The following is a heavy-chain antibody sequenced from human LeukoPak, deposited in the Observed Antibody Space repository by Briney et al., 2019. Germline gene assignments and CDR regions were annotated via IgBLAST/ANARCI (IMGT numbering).Heavy chain of an antibody. Sequence: GASVTVSCKASGGTFSSYAISWVRQAPGQGLEWMGGIIPIFGTANYAQKFQGRVTITADESTSTAYMELSSLRSEDTAVYYCARDGLYCSGGSCYQWDWFDPWGQGTLVTVSS. V-gene: IGHV1-69*13. D-gene: IGHD2-15*01. J-gene: IGHJ5*02. CDR3: ARDGLYCSGGSCYQWDWFDP. CDR1: GGTFSSYA. CDR2: IIPIFGTA.